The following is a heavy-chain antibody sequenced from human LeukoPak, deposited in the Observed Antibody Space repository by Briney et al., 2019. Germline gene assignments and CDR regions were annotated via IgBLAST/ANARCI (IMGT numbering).Heavy chain of an antibody. J-gene: IGHJ3*02. CDR2: IKSKTDGGTT. D-gene: IGHD3-22*01. CDR3: TAEDHIFRRSSGYSVGAFDI. V-gene: IGHV3-15*01. Sequence: GGSLRLSCAASGFTFSNAWMSWVRQAPGKGLEWVGRIKSKTDGGTTDYAAPVKGRFTISRDDSKNTLYLQMNSLKTEDTAVYYCTAEDHIFRRSSGYSVGAFDIWGQGTMVTVSS. CDR1: GFTFSNAW.